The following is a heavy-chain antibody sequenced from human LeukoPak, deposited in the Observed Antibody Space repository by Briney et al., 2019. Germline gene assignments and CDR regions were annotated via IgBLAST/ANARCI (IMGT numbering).Heavy chain of an antibody. CDR3: ARGRYSSSWTPDY. CDR1: GYTFTSYD. D-gene: IGHD6-13*01. CDR2: MNPNSGNT. J-gene: IGHJ4*02. Sequence: GASVRVSCKASGYTFTSYDMDWVRQAPGQGLEWMGWMNPNSGNTGYAQKFQGRVTITRNTSISTAYMELSSLRSEDTAVYYCARGRYSSSWTPDYWGQGTLVTVSS. V-gene: IGHV1-8*03.